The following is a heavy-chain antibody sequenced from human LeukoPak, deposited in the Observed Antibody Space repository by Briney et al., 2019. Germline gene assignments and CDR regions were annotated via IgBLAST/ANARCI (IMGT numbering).Heavy chain of an antibody. CDR2: INPNSGGT. Sequence: ASVKVSCKASGYTFTGYYMHWVRQAPGRGLEWMGWINPNSGGTNYAQKFQGRVTMTRDTSISTAYVELSRLRSDDTAVYYCARDHTGSGWYAGSNWGQGTLVTVSS. D-gene: IGHD6-19*01. CDR1: GYTFTGYY. J-gene: IGHJ4*02. CDR3: ARDHTGSGWYAGSN. V-gene: IGHV1-2*02.